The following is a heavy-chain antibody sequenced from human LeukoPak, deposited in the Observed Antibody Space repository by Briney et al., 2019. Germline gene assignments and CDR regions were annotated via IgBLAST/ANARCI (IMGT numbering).Heavy chain of an antibody. Sequence: PGGCLRLSCAASGFTFGSYGMHWVRQAPGKGPEWVAVIWYDGSNIYYADSVKGRFTISRDNSKNTLFLQMNSLRAEDTAVYYCARGYDKPDYWGQGTLVTVSS. CDR3: ARGYDKPDY. V-gene: IGHV3-33*01. CDR1: GFTFGSYG. D-gene: IGHD3-3*01. CDR2: IWYDGSNI. J-gene: IGHJ4*01.